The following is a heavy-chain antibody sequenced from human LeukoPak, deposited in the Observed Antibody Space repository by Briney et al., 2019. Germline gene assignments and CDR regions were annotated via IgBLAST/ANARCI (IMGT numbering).Heavy chain of an antibody. CDR1: GFAFSSYA. J-gene: IGHJ3*02. V-gene: IGHV3-23*01. CDR2: IIDSGVST. Sequence: GGSLRLSCAASGFAFSSYAMSWVRQAPGKGLEWVSAIIDSGVSTYDAASVTGRFTISRDNSKNTLYLQMNSLRAEDTAVYYCAKDMPPYDSSGLDDAFDIWGQGTMVTVSS. D-gene: IGHD3-22*01. CDR3: AKDMPPYDSSGLDDAFDI.